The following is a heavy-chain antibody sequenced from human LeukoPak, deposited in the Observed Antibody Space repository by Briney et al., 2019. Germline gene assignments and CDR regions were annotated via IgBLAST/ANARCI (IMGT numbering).Heavy chain of an antibody. CDR2: ISSSSSTI. Sequence: GGSLRLSCAASGFTFSSYSMNWVRQAPGKGLEWVSYISSSSSTIYYADSVKGRFTISRDNAKNSLYLQMNSLRAEDTAVYYCAREWGMGIFGVVRYYFDYWGQGTLVTVSS. CDR1: GFTFSSYS. J-gene: IGHJ4*02. V-gene: IGHV3-48*04. CDR3: AREWGMGIFGVVRYYFDY. D-gene: IGHD3-3*01.